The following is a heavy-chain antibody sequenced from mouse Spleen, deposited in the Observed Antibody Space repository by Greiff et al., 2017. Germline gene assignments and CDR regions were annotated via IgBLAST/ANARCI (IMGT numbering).Heavy chain of an antibody. Sequence: VKLVESGPGLVAPSQSLSITCTISGFSLTSYGVHWVRQPPGKGLEWLVVIWSDGSTTYNSALKSRRSISKDNSKSQVFLEVNSLQADDTAMYYCARGSNRYWYFDVWGAGTTVTVSS. CDR3: ARGSNRYWYFDV. CDR1: GFSLTSYG. J-gene: IGHJ1*01. V-gene: IGHV2-6*02. CDR2: IWSDGST. D-gene: IGHD2-5*01.